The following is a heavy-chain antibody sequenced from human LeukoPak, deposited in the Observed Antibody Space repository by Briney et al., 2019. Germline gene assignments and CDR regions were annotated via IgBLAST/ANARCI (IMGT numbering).Heavy chain of an antibody. CDR2: IHTSGDT. CDR1: GDSIRNYH. CDR3: ARHAADYYYMDV. V-gene: IGHV4-4*09. D-gene: IGHD6-25*01. J-gene: IGHJ6*03. Sequence: SETLSLTCTVSGDSIRNYHWSWIRQPPGKGLEWIAFIHTSGDTNYNPSLKTRATISVDMSKNQFSLRLGSVTAADTAVYYCARHAADYYYMDVWGQGTTVTVSS.